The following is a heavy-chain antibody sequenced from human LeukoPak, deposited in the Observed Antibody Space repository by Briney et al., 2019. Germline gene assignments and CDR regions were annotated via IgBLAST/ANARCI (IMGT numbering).Heavy chain of an antibody. CDR1: GFTFGSYS. CDR2: MSNIGSHI. J-gene: IGHJ2*01. CDR3: AVSSRYLDL. V-gene: IGHV3-21*04. Sequence: GGSLRLSCVASGFTFGSYSMTWVRQAPGKGLEWVSSMSNIGSHIYYADSVKGRFTISRNNAKNSLFLQMNSLRVEDTAIYYCAVSSRYLDLWGRGTLVTVSS.